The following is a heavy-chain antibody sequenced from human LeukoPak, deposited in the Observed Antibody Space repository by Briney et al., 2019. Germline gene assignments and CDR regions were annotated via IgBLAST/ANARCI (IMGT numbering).Heavy chain of an antibody. D-gene: IGHD2-21*02. Sequence: GESLKISFKGSGYRFTGYWIGWVRPMPGKGLEWMGIIYPGDSDTRYSPSFQGPVTISADKSISTAYLQWSSLKASATAMYYCARPRFVVVTATDDAFDILGQGTMVTVSS. J-gene: IGHJ3*02. CDR3: ARPRFVVVTATDDAFDI. V-gene: IGHV5-51*01. CDR1: GYRFTGYW. CDR2: IYPGDSDT.